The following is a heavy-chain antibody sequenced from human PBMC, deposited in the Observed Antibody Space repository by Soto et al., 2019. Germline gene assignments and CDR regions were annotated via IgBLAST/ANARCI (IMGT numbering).Heavy chain of an antibody. CDR1: GFTFSSYS. Sequence: PGGSLRLSCAASGFTFSSYSMNWVRQAPGKGLEWVSYISSSSSTIYYADSVKGRFTISRYNAKNSLYLQMNSLRAEDTAVYYCAGNYYDSSGYFNWFDPWGQGNLVTVSS. CDR3: AGNYYDSSGYFNWFDP. D-gene: IGHD3-22*01. CDR2: ISSSSSTI. J-gene: IGHJ5*02. V-gene: IGHV3-48*01.